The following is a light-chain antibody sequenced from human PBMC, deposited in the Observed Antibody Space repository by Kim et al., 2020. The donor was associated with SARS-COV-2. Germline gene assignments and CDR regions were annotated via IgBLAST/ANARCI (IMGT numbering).Light chain of an antibody. CDR2: DVT. J-gene: IGLJ2*01. CDR3: SSYTSSSTLD. V-gene: IGLV2-14*03. CDR1: SSDVGDYNY. Sequence: QSALTQPASVSGSPGQSITISCTGASSDVGDYNYVSWYQQHPGKAPKLIIYDVTHRPSGVSNRFSGSKSGNTASLTISGLQAEDEADYYCSSYTSSSTLDFGGGTQLTVL.